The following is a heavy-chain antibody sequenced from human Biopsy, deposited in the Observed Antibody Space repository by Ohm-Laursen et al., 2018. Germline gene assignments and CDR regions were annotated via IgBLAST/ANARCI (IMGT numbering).Heavy chain of an antibody. D-gene: IGHD3-22*01. J-gene: IGHJ5*02. CDR2: IFNSAYT. Sequence: TLSLTCTVSGGSISSGGSYWSWLRQRPGKGLVWIGYIFNSAYTYSNLSLKNLITISADTSKNQFPLKLISVTAADKAVYACARGDYFDSNGYFWFDPWGQGTLVTVSS. V-gene: IGHV4-31*01. CDR3: ARGDYFDSNGYFWFDP. CDR1: GGSISSGGSY.